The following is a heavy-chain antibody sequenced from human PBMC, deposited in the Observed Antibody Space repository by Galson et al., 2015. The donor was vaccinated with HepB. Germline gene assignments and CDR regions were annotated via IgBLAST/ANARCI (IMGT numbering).Heavy chain of an antibody. CDR3: ARHLPLPPRHDYLNS. V-gene: IGHV4-4*02. D-gene: IGHD1-14*01. Sequence: LSLTCAVSGGSISTDHWWSWVRQPPGKGLEWIGEAYHSGYVNYNPSLKSRVSISIDKSKNQFSLIVNSVTAADTAVYYCARHLPLPPRHDYLNSWGQGALVTVSS. J-gene: IGHJ4*02. CDR1: GGSISTDHW. CDR2: AYHSGYV.